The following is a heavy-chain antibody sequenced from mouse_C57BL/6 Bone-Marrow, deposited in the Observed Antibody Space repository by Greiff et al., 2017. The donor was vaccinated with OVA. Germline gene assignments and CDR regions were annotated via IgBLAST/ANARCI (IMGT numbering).Heavy chain of an antibody. V-gene: IGHV1-39*01. CDR3: AAPDYYGSEDWCFDV. J-gene: IGHJ1*03. CDR2: INPNYGTT. D-gene: IGHD1-1*01. CDR1: GYSFTDYN. Sequence: EVQLQQSGPELVKPGASVKISCKASGYSFTDYNMNWVKQRNGKSLEWIGVINPNYGTTSYNQKFKGKATLTVDQSSSTAYMQLNSLTSEDSAVYYCAAPDYYGSEDWCFDVWGTGTTVTVSS.